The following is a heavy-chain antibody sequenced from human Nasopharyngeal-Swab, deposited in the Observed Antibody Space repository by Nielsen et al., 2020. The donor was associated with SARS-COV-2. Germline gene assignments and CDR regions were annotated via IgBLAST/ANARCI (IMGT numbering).Heavy chain of an antibody. V-gene: IGHV3-9*01. CDR1: GFTFDEYA. D-gene: IGHD5-12*01. CDR2: ISWNSGSI. CDR3: ATLGGYSGYDSEYGMDV. Sequence: SLKISCAASGFTFDEYAMHWVRQAPGKGLEWVSGISWNSGSIGYADSVKGRFTISRDNAKNSLYLQMNSLRAEDTALYYCATLGGYSGYDSEYGMDVWGQGTTVTVSS. J-gene: IGHJ6*02.